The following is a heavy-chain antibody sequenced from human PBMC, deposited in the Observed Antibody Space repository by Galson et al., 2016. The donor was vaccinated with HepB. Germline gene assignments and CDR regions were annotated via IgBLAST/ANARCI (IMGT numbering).Heavy chain of an antibody. V-gene: IGHV1-46*01. CDR1: GYKFISYY. J-gene: IGHJ5*02. D-gene: IGHD5-24*01. Sequence: SVKVSCKASGYKFISYYMHWVRQAPGHGLEWMGIVNPDGGATFYAQNFQGRFTMTMDTSTTTAYMELSSLSSEDTAIYYCARGRGGDNLAGSNCLDPWGQGTLVTVAS. CDR3: ARGRGGDNLAGSNCLDP. CDR2: VNPDGGAT.